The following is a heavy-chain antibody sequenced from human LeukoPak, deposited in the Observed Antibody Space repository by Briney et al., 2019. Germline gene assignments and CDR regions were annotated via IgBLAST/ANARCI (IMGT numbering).Heavy chain of an antibody. V-gene: IGHV4-59*01. CDR3: ARVMSLPIVGATTGFEF. D-gene: IGHD1-26*01. CDR2: IYYSGSS. J-gene: IGHJ4*02. Sequence: SETLSHTRTGSGGSISIYFRSCIRQPPGKGLELIGYIYYSGSSNYNPSLKSRVTISVDTSKNQFSLHLSSVTAADTAVYYCARVMSLPIVGATTGFEFCGQGTLVTVSS. CDR1: GGSISIYF.